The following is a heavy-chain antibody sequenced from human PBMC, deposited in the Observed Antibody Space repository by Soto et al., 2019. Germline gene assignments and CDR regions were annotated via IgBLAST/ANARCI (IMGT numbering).Heavy chain of an antibody. CDR1: GFTFSSYS. Sequence: EVQLGESGGGLVQPGGSLRLSCAASGFTFSSYSMNWVRQAPGKGLEWVSYISSSSSTIYYADSVKGRFTISRDNAKNSLYLQMNSLRDEDTAVYYCARDVSDSSGWYALWYFDYWGQGTLVTVSS. CDR2: ISSSSSTI. J-gene: IGHJ4*02. V-gene: IGHV3-48*02. CDR3: ARDVSDSSGWYALWYFDY. D-gene: IGHD6-19*01.